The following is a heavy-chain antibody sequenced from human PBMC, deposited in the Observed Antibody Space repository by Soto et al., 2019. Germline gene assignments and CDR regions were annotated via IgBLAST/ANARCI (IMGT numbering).Heavy chain of an antibody. CDR3: ARGRYGDY. Sequence: QAHLVQSGPEVKKPGASVKVSCKGSGYIFTSYGIAWVRQAPGQGLEWMGWISAHNGNTEYAQKFQGRGTVTRDTSTSTAYLELRRLRSDDTALYYCARGRYGDYWGQGALVTVSS. CDR2: ISAHNGNT. J-gene: IGHJ4*02. CDR1: GYIFTSYG. D-gene: IGHD4-17*01. V-gene: IGHV1-18*01.